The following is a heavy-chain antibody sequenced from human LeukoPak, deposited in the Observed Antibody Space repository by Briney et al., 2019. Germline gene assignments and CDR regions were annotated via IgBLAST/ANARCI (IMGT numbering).Heavy chain of an antibody. D-gene: IGHD3-10*01. Sequence: SGPTLVKPTQTLTLTCTFSGFSLSTSGVGVGWIRQPPGKALECLALIYWDDDKRYSPSLKSRLTITKDTSKNQVVLTMTNMDPVDTATYYCAHMAPKTYYYGSGSYYNSGQHFDYWGQGTLVTVSS. CDR1: GFSLSTSGVG. CDR2: IYWDDDK. J-gene: IGHJ4*02. V-gene: IGHV2-5*02. CDR3: AHMAPKTYYYGSGSYYNSGQHFDY.